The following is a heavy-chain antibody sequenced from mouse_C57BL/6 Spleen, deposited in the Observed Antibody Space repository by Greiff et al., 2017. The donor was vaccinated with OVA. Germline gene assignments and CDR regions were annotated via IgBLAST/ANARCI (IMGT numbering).Heavy chain of an antibody. CDR3: ARRGVYYDYDEAWFAY. CDR1: GYTFTSYW. Sequence: QVQLQQSGTELVKPGASVKLSCKASGYTFTSYWMHWVKQRPGQGLEWIGNINPSNGGTNYNEKFKSKATLTVDKSSSTAYMQLSSLTSEDSAVYYGARRGVYYDYDEAWFAYWGQGTLVTVSA. D-gene: IGHD2-4*01. J-gene: IGHJ3*01. V-gene: IGHV1-53*01. CDR2: INPSNGGT.